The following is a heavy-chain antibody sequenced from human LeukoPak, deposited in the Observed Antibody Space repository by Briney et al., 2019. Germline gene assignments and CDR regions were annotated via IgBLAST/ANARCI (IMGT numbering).Heavy chain of an antibody. Sequence: WGSLRLSCVASEFDFFSYAMQWVRQAPGKGLVWVSRIFTDWSTTSYADSVKGRFTISRDNAKKTLYLEMKSLRVEDTAVYYCARELPRPVTLDSWGRGTLDPVSP. CDR1: EFDFFSYA. V-gene: IGHV3-74*01. D-gene: IGHD4-17*01. CDR2: IFTDWSTT. CDR3: ARELPRPVTLDS. J-gene: IGHJ5*01.